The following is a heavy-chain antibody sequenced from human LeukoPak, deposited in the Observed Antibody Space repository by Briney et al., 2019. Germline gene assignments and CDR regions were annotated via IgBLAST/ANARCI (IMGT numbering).Heavy chain of an antibody. CDR3: AKDMGSGSIPDY. CDR2: IKQDGSEK. J-gene: IGHJ4*02. Sequence: PGGSLRLSCAASGFTFSNYWMSWVRQAPGKGLQWVANIKQDGSEKYYVDSVKGRFTISRDNAKKSLYLQMNSLRAEDTAVYYCAKDMGSGSIPDYWGQGTLVTVSS. V-gene: IGHV3-7*01. D-gene: IGHD3-10*01. CDR1: GFTFSNYW.